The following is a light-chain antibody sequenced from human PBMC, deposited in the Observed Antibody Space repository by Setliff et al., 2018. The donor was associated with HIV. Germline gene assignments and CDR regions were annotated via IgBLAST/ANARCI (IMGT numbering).Light chain of an antibody. CDR2: DVS. V-gene: IGLV2-14*03. CDR3: SSYTTSSTYV. J-gene: IGLJ1*01. Sequence: QSVLIQPASVSGSPGQSITISCTGTSSDVGHYNYVSWYQQHPGKAPKFMIYDVSNRPSGISNRFSGSKSCNTASLTISGLQAEDEADYYCSSYTTSSTYVFGTGTKVTV. CDR1: SSDVGHYNY.